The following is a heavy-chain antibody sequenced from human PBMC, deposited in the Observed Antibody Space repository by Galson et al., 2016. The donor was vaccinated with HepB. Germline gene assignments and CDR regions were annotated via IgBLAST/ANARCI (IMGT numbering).Heavy chain of an antibody. D-gene: IGHD1-20*01. Sequence: SLRLSCAASGFTFSGSAMHWVRQASGKGLEWVGRIRSKANNYATAYAASVKGRFTLSRDDSKNTAYLQMNSLKAEDTAIYFCVRRLTGVTGENYWGPGTLVTVSS. CDR3: VRRLTGVTGENY. CDR1: GFTFSGSA. J-gene: IGHJ4*02. V-gene: IGHV3-73*01. CDR2: IRSKANNYAT.